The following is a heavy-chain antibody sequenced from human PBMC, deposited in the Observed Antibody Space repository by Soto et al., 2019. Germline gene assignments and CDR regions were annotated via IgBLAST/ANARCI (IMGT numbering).Heavy chain of an antibody. D-gene: IGHD3-10*01. J-gene: IGHJ4*02. CDR3: TRGPRPDSSATGTY. Sequence: EVQLVESGGGLVQPGGSLRLSCSASGFYFSVYWMHWVRQTPGKGPVWVARISEDGLTTNYADSVQGRFIISRDDAKSTLHLQMNRLRVEDTAVYYCTRGPRPDSSATGTYWGQGTQVNVS. CDR2: ISEDGLTT. V-gene: IGHV3-74*01. CDR1: GFYFSVYW.